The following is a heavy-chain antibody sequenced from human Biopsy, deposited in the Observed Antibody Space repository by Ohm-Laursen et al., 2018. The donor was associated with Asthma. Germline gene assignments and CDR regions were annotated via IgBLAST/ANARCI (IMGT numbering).Heavy chain of an antibody. CDR1: GYTFNRPG. V-gene: IGHV1-18*01. D-gene: IGHD3-10*01. J-gene: IGHJ6*02. CDR3: ARAVDYSHYYGIDV. CDR2: ISFSNGNT. Sequence: ASVKVSCKPSGYTFNRPGITWVRQAPGQGLEWMGGISFSNGNTKVAQKLQYRVTIITDTSTSTAYMELRSLRSHDTAVYFFARAVDYSHYYGIDVWGQGTTVTVS.